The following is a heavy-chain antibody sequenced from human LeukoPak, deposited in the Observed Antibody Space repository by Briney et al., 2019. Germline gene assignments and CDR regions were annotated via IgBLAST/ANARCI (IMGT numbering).Heavy chain of an antibody. V-gene: IGHV3-30*04. CDR3: ARDPSNTSGWYAWADY. D-gene: IGHD6-19*01. CDR1: GFTFNSYA. Sequence: PGRSLRLSCAASGFTFNSYAMHWVRQAPGKGLEWVAVISYDGSNKYYADSVKGRFTISRDNSKNTLYLQMNSLRSDDTAVYYCARDPSNTSGWYAWADYWGQATLVTVSS. J-gene: IGHJ4*02. CDR2: ISYDGSNK.